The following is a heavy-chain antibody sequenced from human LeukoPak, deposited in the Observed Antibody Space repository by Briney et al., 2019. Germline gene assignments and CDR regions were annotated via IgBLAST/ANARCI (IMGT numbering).Heavy chain of an antibody. CDR1: GFTFSSYE. Sequence: GGSLRLSCAASGFTFSSYEMNWVRQAPGKGLEWVSYISSSGSTIYYADSVKGRFTISRDNAKNSLYLQMNSLRAEDTAVYYCARDHPVAGFDYWGQGTLVTVPS. CDR3: ARDHPVAGFDY. CDR2: ISSSGSTI. V-gene: IGHV3-48*03. J-gene: IGHJ4*02. D-gene: IGHD6-19*01.